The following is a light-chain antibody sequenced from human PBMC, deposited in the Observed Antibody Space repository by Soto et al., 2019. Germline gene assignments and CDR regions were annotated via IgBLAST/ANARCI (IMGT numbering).Light chain of an antibody. CDR2: FGS. J-gene: IGKJ5*01. V-gene: IGKV2-28*01. Sequence: EIVMTQSPLTLPVTPGEPASISCSSSHSLPYNNTYNYLDWYVQKPGQSPQLLIYFGSNRAPGVPDRFSGSGSGTDFTLKINRVEAQDVGTYYCMQALQSLTFGQGTRLEIK. CDR3: MQALQSLT. CDR1: HSLPYNNTYNY.